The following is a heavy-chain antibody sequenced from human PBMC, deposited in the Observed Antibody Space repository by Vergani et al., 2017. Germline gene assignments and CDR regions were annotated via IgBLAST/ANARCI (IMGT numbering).Heavy chain of an antibody. V-gene: IGHV6-1*01. Sequence: QVQLHQSGPGLVKPSQTLSLTCAISGDRVSNKSAGWNWIRQSPSRGLEWLGRKYCMSKWYKDYAASVKSRITINSDTSKNLFSLQLQSVTPEDTAVYYCARVDISLTVEGSNYMDIWGKGTTVTVSS. CDR1: GDRVSNKSAG. CDR3: ARVDISLTVEGSNYMDI. CDR2: KYCMSKWYK. D-gene: IGHD3-22*01. J-gene: IGHJ6*03.